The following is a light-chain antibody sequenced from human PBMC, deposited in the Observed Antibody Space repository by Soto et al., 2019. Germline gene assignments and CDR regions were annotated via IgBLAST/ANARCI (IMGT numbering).Light chain of an antibody. CDR3: QQYYSYPT. V-gene: IGKV1-39*01. CDR2: DAS. J-gene: IGKJ5*01. Sequence: DIQMTQSPSSVSASVGASVTITSRASQGISTYLNWYQPKPGKAPKILIYDASTLQSGVPSRLSGSGSGTDFTLTISCMQSEDFATYYCQQYYSYPTFGQGTRLEIK. CDR1: QGISTY.